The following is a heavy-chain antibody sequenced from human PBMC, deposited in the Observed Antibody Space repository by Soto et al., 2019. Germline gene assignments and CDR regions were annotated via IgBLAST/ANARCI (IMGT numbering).Heavy chain of an antibody. D-gene: IGHD3-22*01. CDR2: IWYDGGNQ. V-gene: IGHV3-33*01. CDR1: GFTFRNYG. Sequence: HPGGSLRLSCAASGFTFRNYGMHWVRQAPGKGLEWVAVIWYDGGNQYYADSVKGRFTISRDNSKNTLYLQMDSLRAEDTAVYYCARDYYDRTGYSPFGFWGQGTLVTVSS. CDR3: ARDYYDRTGYSPFGF. J-gene: IGHJ4*02.